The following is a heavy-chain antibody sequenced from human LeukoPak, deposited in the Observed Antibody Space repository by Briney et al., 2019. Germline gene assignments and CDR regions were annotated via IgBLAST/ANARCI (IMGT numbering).Heavy chain of an antibody. V-gene: IGHV3-66*01. CDR1: GFTVSSNY. D-gene: IGHD3-22*01. J-gene: IGHJ4*02. Sequence: GGSLRLSCAASGFTVSSNYMSWVRQAPGKGLEWVSVIYSGGSTYYADSVKGRFTISRDNSKNTLYLQMNSLRAEDTAVYYCARGSRYYYDSSGDLDYWGQGTLVTVSS. CDR3: ARGSRYYYDSSGDLDY. CDR2: IYSGGST.